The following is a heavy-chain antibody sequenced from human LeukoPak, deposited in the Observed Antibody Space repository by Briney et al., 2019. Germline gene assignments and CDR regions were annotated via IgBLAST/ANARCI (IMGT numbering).Heavy chain of an antibody. V-gene: IGHV4-59*01. CDR2: IHYSGST. CDR3: ARDQADNYGIFFDY. Sequence: SETLSLTCSVSGGSLSTYYWSWIRQPPGKGLEWIGSIHYSGSTNYNPSLKSRVTISEDTPKNQFSLKLNSVTAADTAVYYCARDQADNYGIFFDYWGQGTLVTVSS. D-gene: IGHD5-24*01. CDR1: GGSLSTYY. J-gene: IGHJ4*02.